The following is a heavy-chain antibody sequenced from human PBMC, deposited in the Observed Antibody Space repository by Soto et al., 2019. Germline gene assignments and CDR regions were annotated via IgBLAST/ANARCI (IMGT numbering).Heavy chain of an antibody. Sequence: GGSLRLSCAASGFTFSSYSMNWVRQAPGKGLEWVSYISSSSTIYYADSVKGRFTISRDNAKNSLYLQMNSLRAEDTAVYYCARDYSSYGLFDYWGQGSLVTGSS. D-gene: IGHD5-18*01. CDR2: ISSSSTI. V-gene: IGHV3-48*01. J-gene: IGHJ4*02. CDR3: ARDYSSYGLFDY. CDR1: GFTFSSYS.